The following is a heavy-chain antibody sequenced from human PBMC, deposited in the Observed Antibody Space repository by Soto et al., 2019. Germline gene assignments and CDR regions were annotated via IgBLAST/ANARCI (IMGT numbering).Heavy chain of an antibody. D-gene: IGHD6-19*01. CDR3: ARVVRIAVAGAGPDAFDI. CDR1: GYTFTSYD. J-gene: IGHJ3*02. CDR2: MNPNSGNT. V-gene: IGHV1-8*01. Sequence: ASVKVSCKASGYTFTSYDINWVRQATGQGLEWMGLMNPNSGNTGYAQKFQGRVTMTRNTSISTAYMELSSLRSEDTAVYYCARVVRIAVAGAGPDAFDIWGQGTMVTVSS.